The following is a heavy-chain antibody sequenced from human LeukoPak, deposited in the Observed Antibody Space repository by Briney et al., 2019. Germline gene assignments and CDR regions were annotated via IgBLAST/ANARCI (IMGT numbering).Heavy chain of an antibody. Sequence: GGSLRLSCAASGFTFSSYAMTWVRQAPGKGLEWVSVISGSGGSTYYADSMKGRFTISRDNSKSTLYLRMNSLRAEDTAVYYCAKAGFGYYDSSGYYHYWGQGTLVTVSS. D-gene: IGHD3-22*01. J-gene: IGHJ4*02. CDR3: AKAGFGYYDSSGYYHY. CDR1: GFTFSSYA. V-gene: IGHV3-23*01. CDR2: ISGSGGST.